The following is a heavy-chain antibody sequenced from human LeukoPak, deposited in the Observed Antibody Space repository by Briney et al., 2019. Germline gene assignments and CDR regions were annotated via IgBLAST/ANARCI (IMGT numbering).Heavy chain of an antibody. D-gene: IGHD4-17*01. J-gene: IGHJ3*02. Sequence: PGGSLRLSCAASGFTFDDYAMHWVRQAPGEGLEWVSGISWNSGSIGYADSVKGRFTISRDNAKNSLYLQMNSLRAEDTALYYCAKDVSTVTSDAFDIWGQGTMVTVSS. CDR3: AKDVSTVTSDAFDI. V-gene: IGHV3-9*01. CDR2: ISWNSGSI. CDR1: GFTFDDYA.